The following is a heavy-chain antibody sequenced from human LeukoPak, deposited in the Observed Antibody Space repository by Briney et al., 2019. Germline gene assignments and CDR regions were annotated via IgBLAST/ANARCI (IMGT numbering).Heavy chain of an antibody. V-gene: IGHV3-30*18. J-gene: IGHJ6*02. CDR3: AKDVQSTPYYYYGLDV. D-gene: IGHD2-15*01. CDR1: GFTFSSYD. Sequence: PGGSLRLSCAASGFTFSSYDMPWVRQAPGKGLEWVAVISYDGSKNYYGDSVKGRFTISRDNSKNTLYLQMNSLRAEDTAVYYCAKDVQSTPYYYYGLDVWGQGTTVTVSS. CDR2: ISYDGSKN.